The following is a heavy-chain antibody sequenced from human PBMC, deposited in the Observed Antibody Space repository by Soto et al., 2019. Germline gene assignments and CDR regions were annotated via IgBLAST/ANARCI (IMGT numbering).Heavy chain of an antibody. J-gene: IGHJ6*02. Sequence: SETLSLTCAVYGGSFSGYYWSWIRQPPGKALDWIGEINHSGSTNYNPSLKSRVAISVDTSKNPFSLKLSSVTAADTAVYYCARAQSGSYFPAYYYYYGMDVWGQGTTVTVSS. V-gene: IGHV4-34*01. CDR1: GGSFSGYY. CDR2: INHSGST. D-gene: IGHD1-26*01. CDR3: ARAQSGSYFPAYYYYYGMDV.